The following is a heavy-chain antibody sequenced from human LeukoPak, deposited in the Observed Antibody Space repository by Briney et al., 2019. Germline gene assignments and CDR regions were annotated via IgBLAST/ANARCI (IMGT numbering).Heavy chain of an antibody. CDR2: LYHSGAA. J-gene: IGHJ6*03. CDR1: GDSISNYY. CDR3: ARLGKTYYMDV. V-gene: IGHV4-59*08. D-gene: IGHD1/OR15-1a*01. Sequence: SETLSLTCTVSGDSISNYYCTWIRQTPGKGLEWIGNLYHSGAADYNPSLKTRVTTSVDTSKDQFSLSLRSSTAADTAVYFCARLGKTYYMDVWGTGTTVTVSS.